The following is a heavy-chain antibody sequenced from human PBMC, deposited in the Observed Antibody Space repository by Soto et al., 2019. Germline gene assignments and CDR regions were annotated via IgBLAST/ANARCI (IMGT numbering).Heavy chain of an antibody. D-gene: IGHD2-21*01. Sequence: EVQLVESGGGLVQPGGSLRLSCAASGFTFTSYWMNWVRQAPGKGLVWVSRINSDGSTTGYVDSVKGRFTISRDNAKNTLDLKMNSLRAEDTAVYYCARRDQIAYYYGMVVWGQGTTVTVSS. J-gene: IGHJ6*02. CDR3: ARRDQIAYYYGMVV. CDR2: INSDGSTT. V-gene: IGHV3-74*01. CDR1: GFTFTSYW.